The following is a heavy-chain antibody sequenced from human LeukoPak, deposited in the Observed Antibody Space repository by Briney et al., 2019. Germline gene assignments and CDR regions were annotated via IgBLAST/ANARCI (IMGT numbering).Heavy chain of an antibody. CDR3: ARALGSSWDSSLDS. CDR1: GFTFSNYA. CDR2: ISYDGSVE. J-gene: IGHJ4*02. V-gene: IGHV3-30*04. D-gene: IGHD6-13*01. Sequence: PGGSLRLSCAASGFTFSNYAMHWVRQAPGKGLEWVALISYDGSVEKNAASVKGRFTISIDNSKNTLYLQMNSLRTEDTAVYYCARALGSSWDSSLDSWGQGTLVPVSS.